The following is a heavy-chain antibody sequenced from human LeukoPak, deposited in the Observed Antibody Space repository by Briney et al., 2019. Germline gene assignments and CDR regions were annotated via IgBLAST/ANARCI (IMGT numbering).Heavy chain of an antibody. V-gene: IGHV3-33*01. D-gene: IGHD5-18*01. CDR3: ARDADTAMARGYFDY. CDR1: GFTFSSYG. CDR2: IWYDGSNK. Sequence: GGSLRLSCAASGFTFSSYGMHWVRQAPGKGLEWVAVIWYDGSNKYYADSVKGRFTISRDNSKNTLYLQMNSLRAEDTAVYYCARDADTAMARGYFDYWGQGTLVTVSS. J-gene: IGHJ4*02.